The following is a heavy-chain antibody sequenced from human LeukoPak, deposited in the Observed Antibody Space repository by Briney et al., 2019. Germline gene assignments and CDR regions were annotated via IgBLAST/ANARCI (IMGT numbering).Heavy chain of an antibody. CDR2: IRSKADNSAT. Sequence: GGSLRLSCAASGFTFSDSAIHWVRQASGKGLEWVGRIRSKADNSATAYAASVKGRFTISRDNDKNLVHLQMNSLRAEDTAVYYCARGGGMRSWYDFDYWGQGTLVTVSS. D-gene: IGHD6-13*01. J-gene: IGHJ4*02. CDR3: ARGGGMRSWYDFDY. CDR1: GFTFSDSA. V-gene: IGHV3-73*01.